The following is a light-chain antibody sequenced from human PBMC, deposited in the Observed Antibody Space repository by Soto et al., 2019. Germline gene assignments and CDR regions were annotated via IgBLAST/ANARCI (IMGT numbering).Light chain of an antibody. V-gene: IGKV1-5*01. J-gene: IGKJ5*01. CDR2: DAS. CDR3: QQLFDSPIT. Sequence: PMTQSPSTLSASVGDRLTITCRASQSISSWVAWYQQKPGKPPKLLIYDASSLESGVPSRFSGSGSGTEFTLTITSLQPEDFATYYCQQLFDSPITFGQGTRLEIK. CDR1: QSISSW.